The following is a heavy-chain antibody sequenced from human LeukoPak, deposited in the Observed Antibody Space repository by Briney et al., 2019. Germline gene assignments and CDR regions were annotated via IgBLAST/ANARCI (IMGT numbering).Heavy chain of an antibody. CDR2: VGSGGTR. Sequence: GGSLRLSCAASGFTFSSYAMSWVRQAQGKGLEWISAVGSGGTRYYAHSVKGRFTISRDNSENTVPLQMDRLRADDTAMYYCAKMRGMPREAYHFDRWGQGTLVAVSS. J-gene: IGHJ4*02. D-gene: IGHD1-26*01. CDR1: GFTFSSYA. V-gene: IGHV3-23*01. CDR3: AKMRGMPREAYHFDR.